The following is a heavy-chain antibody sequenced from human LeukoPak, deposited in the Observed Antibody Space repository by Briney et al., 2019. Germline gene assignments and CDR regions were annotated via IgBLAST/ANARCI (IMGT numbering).Heavy chain of an antibody. J-gene: IGHJ4*02. D-gene: IGHD2-15*01. CDR2: MNSGGDRI. Sequence: GGSLRLSCAASRIIFSNSAMSWVRQAPGKGLEWVSSMNSGGDRIYYADSVKGRFTSSRDNSKNTLYLQMNSLRAEDTAVYYCAKDIWIDIVVVVAATVFDYWGQGTLVTVSS. CDR3: AKDIWIDIVVVVAATVFDY. V-gene: IGHV3-23*01. CDR1: RIIFSNSA.